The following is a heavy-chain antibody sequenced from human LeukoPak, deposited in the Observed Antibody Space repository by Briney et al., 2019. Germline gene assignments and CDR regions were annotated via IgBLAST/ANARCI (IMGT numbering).Heavy chain of an antibody. D-gene: IGHD5-12*01. J-gene: IGHJ4*02. V-gene: IGHV1-18*01. CDR2: ISGYNGDT. Sequence: GASVKVSCKASGGTFSSYAISWVRQAPGQGLEWMGWISGYNGDTNYAQKLQGRITLTTDTSTSTAYMELRSLRSDDTAVYYCARDHGGYETELYFDYWGQGTLVTVSS. CDR1: GGTFSSYA. CDR3: ARDHGGYETELYFDY.